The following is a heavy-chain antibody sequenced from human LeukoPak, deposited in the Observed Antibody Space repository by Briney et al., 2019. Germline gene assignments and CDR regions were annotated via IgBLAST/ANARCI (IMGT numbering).Heavy chain of an antibody. D-gene: IGHD6-19*01. V-gene: IGHV1-18*01. J-gene: IGHJ4*02. CDR2: ISAYNGNT. CDR3: ARDLHQYSSGWYEGY. Sequence: ASVKVSCKASGYTFTSYGISWVRQAPGQGLEWMGWISAYNGNTNYAQKLQGRVTMTTDTSTSTAYMELRSLRSDDTAVYYCARDLHQYSSGWYEGYWGQGTLVTVSS. CDR1: GYTFTSYG.